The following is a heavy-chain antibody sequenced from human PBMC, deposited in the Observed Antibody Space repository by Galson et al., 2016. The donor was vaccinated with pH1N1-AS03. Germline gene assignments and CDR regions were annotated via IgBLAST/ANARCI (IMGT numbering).Heavy chain of an antibody. Sequence: ALVKPTQTLTLTCTFSGFSLTSSGVGVGWIRQPPGKAPEWLALIYWDDVKVYSPSLKSRLTITKDTSKNLVVLIVTDVDPVDSATSYCAHSLSRMHGLGVWGHGTTVTVSS. J-gene: IGHJ6*02. D-gene: IGHD1-14*01. CDR2: IYWDDVK. V-gene: IGHV2-5*02. CDR1: GFSLTSSGVG. CDR3: AHSLSRMHGLGV.